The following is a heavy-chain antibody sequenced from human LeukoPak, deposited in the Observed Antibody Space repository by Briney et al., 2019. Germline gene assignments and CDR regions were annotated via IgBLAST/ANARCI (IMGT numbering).Heavy chain of an antibody. V-gene: IGHV4-59*01. CDR1: GASIITYY. CDR2: LYYSGST. CDR3: ARVRGTFETD. J-gene: IGHJ1*01. Sequence: SETLSLTCTVSGASIITYYWSWIRKPPGKGLEWIGYLYYSGSTTYSPSLKSRVTMSVDTSKSQFSLKLNSVTAADTAIYYCARVRGTFETDWGQGTLVTVSS. D-gene: IGHD2/OR15-2a*01.